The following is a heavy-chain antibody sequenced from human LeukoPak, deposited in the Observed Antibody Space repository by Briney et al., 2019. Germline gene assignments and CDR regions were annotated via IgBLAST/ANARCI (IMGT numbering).Heavy chain of an antibody. V-gene: IGHV3-23*01. J-gene: IGHJ6*02. CDR1: GFTFSNYV. Sequence: PGGSLRLSCEASGFTFSNYVMNWVRQAPGKGLEWVSAISGGGGTTYYADSVKGRFTISRDNSKSTLYLQMNSLRAEDTAVYYCARSRYYYDSSIGYYQYYGMDVWGQGTTVTVSS. CDR2: ISGGGGTT. D-gene: IGHD3-22*01. CDR3: ARSRYYYDSSIGYYQYYGMDV.